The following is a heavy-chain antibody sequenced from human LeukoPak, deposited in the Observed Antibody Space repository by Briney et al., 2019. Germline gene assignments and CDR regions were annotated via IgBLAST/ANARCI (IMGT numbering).Heavy chain of an antibody. CDR2: IYWDDDK. Sequence: SGPTLVNPTQTLTLTCTFSGFSLSTSGVGVGWIRQPPGKALEWLALIYWDDDKRYSPSLKSRLTITKDTSKNQVVLTMTNMDPVDTTTYYCAHSPRGSYVWGSYRSVRLFDYWGQGTLLTVSS. D-gene: IGHD3-16*02. V-gene: IGHV2-5*02. J-gene: IGHJ4*02. CDR3: AHSPRGSYVWGSYRSVRLFDY. CDR1: GFSLSTSGVG.